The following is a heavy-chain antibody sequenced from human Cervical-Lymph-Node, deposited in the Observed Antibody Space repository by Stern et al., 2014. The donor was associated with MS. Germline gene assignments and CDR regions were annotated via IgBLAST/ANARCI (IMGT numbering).Heavy chain of an antibody. J-gene: IGHJ6*02. CDR3: AKDRRGGYNYLFGMDV. CDR2: ISYDGSNF. V-gene: IGHV3-30*18. Sequence: VQLVESGGGVAQPGRSLRLSCAASGFTFRTYGMHWVRQAPGMGLEWVASISYDGSNFYYADSGKGRFTISRDNSKKTLHLQMNSLRPDDTAMYFCAKDRRGGYNYLFGMDVWGQGTTVTVSS. D-gene: IGHD5-18*01. CDR1: GFTFRTYG.